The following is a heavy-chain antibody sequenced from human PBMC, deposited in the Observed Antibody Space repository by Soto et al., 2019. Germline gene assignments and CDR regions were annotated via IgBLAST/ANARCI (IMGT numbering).Heavy chain of an antibody. CDR3: ARVGSRDAYNYVLDQ. Sequence: QVQVVQYGAEVKKPGSSVKISCKASGRIFSSFPTSWVRQVPGQGLEWMGGVISSSGSVTYAPKFQGRVTMTAVNSAGIGYMELTRLTSEDTAIYYCARVGSRDAYNYVLDQWGPGTMVTVSS. D-gene: IGHD5-18*01. CDR2: VISSSGSV. V-gene: IGHV1-69*06. J-gene: IGHJ1*01. CDR1: GRIFSSFP.